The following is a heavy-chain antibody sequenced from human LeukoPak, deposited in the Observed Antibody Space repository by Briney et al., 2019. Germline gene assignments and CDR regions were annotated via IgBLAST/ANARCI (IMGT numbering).Heavy chain of an antibody. J-gene: IGHJ4*02. CDR2: ISGSGGST. Sequence: GGSLRLSCAASGFTFSSYAMSWVRQAPGKGLEWVSAISGSGGSTYYADSVKGRFTISRDNAKNSLYLQMNSLRAEDTAVYYCARDWTTVGPFDYWGQGTLVTVSS. D-gene: IGHD4-11*01. CDR3: ARDWTTVGPFDY. V-gene: IGHV3-23*01. CDR1: GFTFSSYA.